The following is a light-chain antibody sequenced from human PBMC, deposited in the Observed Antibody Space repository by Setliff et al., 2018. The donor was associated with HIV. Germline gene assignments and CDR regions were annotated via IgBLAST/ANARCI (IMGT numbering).Light chain of an antibody. V-gene: IGLV3-21*03. CDR2: DDS. J-gene: IGLJ1*01. Sequence: SYELTQPPSVSVAPGKTARITCGGNNIGSNNVHWYQQKPGQAPVLVVYDDSARPSGIPERFSGSNSGNTATLTINRVEAGDEAHYYCQVWDSSSDHGVFGTGTKVTVL. CDR3: QVWDSSSDHGV. CDR1: NIGSNN.